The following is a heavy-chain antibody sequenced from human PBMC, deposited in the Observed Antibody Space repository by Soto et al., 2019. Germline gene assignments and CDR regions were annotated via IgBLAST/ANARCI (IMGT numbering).Heavy chain of an antibody. CDR1: GFTSSDYY. D-gene: IGHD3-16*01. V-gene: IGHV3-11*01. J-gene: IGHJ4*02. Sequence: QVQLVESGGDLVKPGGSLRLSCAASGFTSSDYYMSWLRQAPGKGLEWVSYISSSGRTIYYADSVKGRFTISRDNAKNSLYLQMNSLRAEDTAVYYCARSLGMGGDGYNWGQGTLVTVSS. CDR3: ARSLGMGGDGYN. CDR2: ISSSGRTI.